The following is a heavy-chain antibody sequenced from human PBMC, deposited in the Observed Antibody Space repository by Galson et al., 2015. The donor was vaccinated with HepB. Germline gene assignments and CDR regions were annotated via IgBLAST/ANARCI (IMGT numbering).Heavy chain of an antibody. CDR2: INAGNGNT. D-gene: IGHD3-22*01. J-gene: IGHJ3*02. CDR1: GYTFTSYA. Sequence: SVKVSCKASGYTFTSYAMHWVRQAPGQRLEWMGWINAGNGNTKYSQKFQGRVTITRDTSASTAYMELSSLRSEDTAVYYCARVNYYDSSAHEGIAFDIWGQGTMVTVSS. CDR3: ARVNYYDSSAHEGIAFDI. V-gene: IGHV1-3*01.